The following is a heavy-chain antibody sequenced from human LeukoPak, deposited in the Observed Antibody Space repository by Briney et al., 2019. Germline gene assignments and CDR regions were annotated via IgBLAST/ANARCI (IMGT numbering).Heavy chain of an antibody. V-gene: IGHV4-59*01. J-gene: IGHJ4*02. CDR3: ARYRSSGCDY. D-gene: IGHD6-19*01. CDR2: IYYTGST. Sequence: KSSETLSLTCTVSGGSISNYFWSWIRQPPGKGLEWIGYIYYTGSTNYNPSLKSRVTISVDTSKDQLSLKLSSVTAADTAVYYCARYRSSGCDYWGQGTLVTVSS. CDR1: GGSISNYF.